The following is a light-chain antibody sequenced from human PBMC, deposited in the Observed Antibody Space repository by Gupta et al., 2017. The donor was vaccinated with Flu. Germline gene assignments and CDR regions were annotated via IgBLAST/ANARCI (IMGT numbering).Light chain of an antibody. V-gene: IGKV2-40*01. J-gene: IGKJ1*01. CDR3: MHRREYPRT. CDR1: RSLLGGDSGNTL. CDR2: TVT. Sequence: DIVMTQTPLPLASTPAESASISCRSSRSLLGGDSGNTLFDWYLQKPGQSPQLLIYTVTYRASEGPDRFSGSGSDTDFTLTIRMVEAKVVGDYYCMHRREYPRTLGQGTKVEIK.